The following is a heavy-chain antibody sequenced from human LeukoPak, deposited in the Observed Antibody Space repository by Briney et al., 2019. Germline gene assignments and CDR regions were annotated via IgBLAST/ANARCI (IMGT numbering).Heavy chain of an antibody. V-gene: IGHV3-49*03. CDR2: IRSKAYGETA. J-gene: IGHJ4*02. CDR1: GFTFGDYA. Sequence: GGSLRLSCTASGFTFGDYAMSWIRQAPGKGLEWAGFIRSKAYGETADYAASVKGRFTISRDDSKAIAYLQMDSLKTEDTAVYHCTRDRGAYNLYDYWGQGTLVTVSS. D-gene: IGHD1-1*01. CDR3: TRDRGAYNLYDY.